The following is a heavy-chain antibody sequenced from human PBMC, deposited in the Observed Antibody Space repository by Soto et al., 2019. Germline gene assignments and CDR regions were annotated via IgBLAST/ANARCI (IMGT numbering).Heavy chain of an antibody. Sequence: SVKVSCKASGGTFSSYAISWVRQAPGQGLEWMGWIIPIFGTANYAQKFQGRVTITADESTSTAYMELSSLRSEDTAVYYCARSVSFRYQLLKRGMDVWGQGTTVTV. CDR3: ARSVSFRYQLLKRGMDV. CDR2: IIPIFGTA. CDR1: GGTFSSYA. J-gene: IGHJ6*02. V-gene: IGHV1-69*13. D-gene: IGHD2-2*01.